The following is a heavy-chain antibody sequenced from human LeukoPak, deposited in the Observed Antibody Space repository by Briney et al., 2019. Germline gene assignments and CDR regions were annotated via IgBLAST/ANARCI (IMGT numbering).Heavy chain of an antibody. CDR1: GYTFTGYY. CDR2: INPNSGGT. D-gene: IGHD3-10*01. CDR3: ARNRITMVRGVMSFWFDP. J-gene: IGHJ5*02. V-gene: IGHV1-2*06. Sequence: EASVKVSCKASGYTFTGYYMHWVRQAPGQGLEWMGRINPNSGGTNYAQKFQGRVTMTRDTSISTAYMELSRLRSDDTAVYYCARNRITMVRGVMSFWFDPWGQGTLVTVSS.